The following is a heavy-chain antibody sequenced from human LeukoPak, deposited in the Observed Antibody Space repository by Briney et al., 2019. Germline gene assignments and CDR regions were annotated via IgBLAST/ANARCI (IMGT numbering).Heavy chain of an antibody. Sequence: GGSLRLSCAASEFTFSSYEMNWVRQAPGKGLEWVSYISSSGSTKYYADSVKGRFTISRDNAKNSLYLQMNSLRAEDTAVYYCARPHDSGWSDYWGQGTLVTVSS. J-gene: IGHJ4*02. V-gene: IGHV3-48*03. CDR2: ISSSGSTK. D-gene: IGHD6-19*01. CDR3: ARPHDSGWSDY. CDR1: EFTFSSYE.